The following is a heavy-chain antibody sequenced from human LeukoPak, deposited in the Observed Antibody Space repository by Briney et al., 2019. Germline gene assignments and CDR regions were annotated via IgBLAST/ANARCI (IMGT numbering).Heavy chain of an antibody. Sequence: SETLSLTCAVSGGSISNDKWWSWVRQSPVKGLEGSGEMYHSGSTNYDPSLKSRVTISVDKSNNQFSLKLIYVTAADTAMYYCATGTSWYYYYWGQGTLVTVSS. V-gene: IGHV4-4*02. D-gene: IGHD6-13*01. CDR2: MYHSGST. CDR1: GGSISNDKW. CDR3: ATGTSWYYYY. J-gene: IGHJ4*02.